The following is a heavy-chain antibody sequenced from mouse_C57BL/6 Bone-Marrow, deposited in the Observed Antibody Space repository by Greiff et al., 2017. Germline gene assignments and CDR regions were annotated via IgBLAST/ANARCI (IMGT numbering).Heavy chain of an antibody. CDR3: ARGGSSGWYFDV. CDR1: GYAFSSYW. D-gene: IGHD1-1*01. J-gene: IGHJ1*03. V-gene: IGHV1-80*01. Sequence: VKVVESGAELVKPGASVKISCKASGYAFSSYWMNWVKQRPGKGLEWIGQIYPGDGDTNYNGKFKGKATLTAAKSSSTAYMQLSSLTSEDSAVYFCARGGSSGWYFDVWGTGTTVTVSS. CDR2: IYPGDGDT.